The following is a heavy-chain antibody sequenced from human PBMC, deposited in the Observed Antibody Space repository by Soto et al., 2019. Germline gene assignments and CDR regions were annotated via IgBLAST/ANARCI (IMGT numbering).Heavy chain of an antibody. CDR3: ARLITGLTNAMDV. D-gene: IGHD1-20*01. CDR1: GNSFSNHW. V-gene: IGHV5-51*01. Sequence: GKPLKISCEASGNSFSNHWIAWVRQLPGRGLEWMGVIYPGDSDIRYSPSFQGQVTISADKSISTAYLQWSSLKASDTAMYYCARLITGLTNAMDVWGQGTTVTVSS. CDR2: IYPGDSDI. J-gene: IGHJ6*02.